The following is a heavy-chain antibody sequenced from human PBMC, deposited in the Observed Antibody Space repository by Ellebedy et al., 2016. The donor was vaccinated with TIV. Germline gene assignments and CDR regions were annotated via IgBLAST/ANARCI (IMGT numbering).Heavy chain of an antibody. CDR2: IIPIFGTA. D-gene: IGHD3-3*01. J-gene: IGHJ1*01. CDR1: GGTFSSYA. CDR3: ARDRGRYDFWSGYPEYFQH. Sequence: SVKVSCXASGGTFSSYAISWVRQAPGQGLEWMGGIIPIFGTANYAQKFQGRVTITADESTSTAYMELSSLRSEDTAVYYCARDRGRYDFWSGYPEYFQHWGQGTLVTVSS. V-gene: IGHV1-69*13.